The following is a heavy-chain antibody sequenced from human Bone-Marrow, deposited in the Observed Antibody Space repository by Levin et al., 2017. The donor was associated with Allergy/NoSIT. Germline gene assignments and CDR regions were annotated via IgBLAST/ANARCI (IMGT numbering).Heavy chain of an antibody. CDR3: ARNTTLIRTFDI. Sequence: SETLSLTCSVPGGSISSYTSYWCWIRQPPGKGLEWIATIYYSGSTYYNPSLKSRVTMSVDASRNHFSLNLNSATAADTAVYYCARNTTLIRTFDIWGQGTMVTVSS. D-gene: IGHD1-14*01. V-gene: IGHV4-39*02. CDR2: IYYSGST. J-gene: IGHJ3*02. CDR1: GGSISSYTSY.